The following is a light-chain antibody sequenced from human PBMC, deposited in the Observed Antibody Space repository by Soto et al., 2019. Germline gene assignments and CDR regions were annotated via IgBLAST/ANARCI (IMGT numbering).Light chain of an antibody. CDR3: QQYGSLSWT. J-gene: IGKJ1*01. V-gene: IGKV3-15*01. CDR1: QSVSSN. Sequence: EIVMTQSLASLSVSPGGRATLSFRASQSVSSNLAWYQQKPGQAPRLLIYGASTRATGIPARFSGSGSGTEFTLTISRLEPEDFAVYYCQQYGSLSWTFGQGTKVDIK. CDR2: GAS.